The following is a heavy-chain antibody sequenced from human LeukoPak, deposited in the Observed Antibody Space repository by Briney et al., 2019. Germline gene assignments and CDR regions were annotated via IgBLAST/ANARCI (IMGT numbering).Heavy chain of an antibody. CDR3: ARHLGGSYAWFDP. D-gene: IGHD1-26*01. CDR1: GGSISSSSYY. J-gene: IGHJ5*02. Sequence: SSETLSLTCTVSGGSISSSSYYWGWIRQPPGKGLEWIGSIYYSGSTYYNPSLKSRVTISVDTSKNQFSLKLSSVTAADTAVYYCARHLGGSYAWFDPWGQGTLVTVSS. CDR2: IYYSGST. V-gene: IGHV4-39*01.